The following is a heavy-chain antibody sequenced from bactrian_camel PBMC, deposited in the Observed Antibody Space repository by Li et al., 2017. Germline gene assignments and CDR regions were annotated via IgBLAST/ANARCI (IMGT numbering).Heavy chain of an antibody. D-gene: IGHD5*01. J-gene: IGHJ4*01. CDR1: GFTYSSYC. V-gene: IGHV3S53*01. Sequence: HVQLVESGGALVQPGGSLRLSCVASGFTYSSYCMGWFRQAPGKEREGVAAIDRDGSTSYTDSVKGRFTISQDPTKNAVHLQMDSLTPEDTAMYYCAAGSSRGVPFRERGYPYWGQGTQVTVS. CDR2: IDRDGST. CDR3: AAGSSRGVPFRERGYPY.